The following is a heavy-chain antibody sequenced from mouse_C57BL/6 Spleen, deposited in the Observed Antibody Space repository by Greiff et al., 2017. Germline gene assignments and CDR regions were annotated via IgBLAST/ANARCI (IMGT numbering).Heavy chain of an antibody. Sequence: EVKLMEPGEGLVKPGGSLKLSCAASGFTFSSYAMSWVRQTPEKGLEWVAYISSGGDYIYYADTVKGRFTISRDNASDSLYLQMSSLKSEDTAMYYCTRDGSTVVVWYFDVWGTGTTVTVSS. CDR3: TRDGSTVVVWYFDV. CDR1: GFTFSSYA. CDR2: ISSGGDYI. V-gene: IGHV5-9-1*02. J-gene: IGHJ1*03. D-gene: IGHD1-1*01.